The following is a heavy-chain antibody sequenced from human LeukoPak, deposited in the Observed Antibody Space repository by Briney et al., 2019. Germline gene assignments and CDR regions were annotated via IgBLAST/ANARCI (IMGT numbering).Heavy chain of an antibody. Sequence: PSETLSLTCTVSGYSISSGYYWGWIRQPPGKGLEWIGSIYHSGSTYYNPSLKSRVTISVDTSKNQFSLKLSSVTAADTAVYYCARDRLRSGGSHPFDYWGQGTLVTVSS. J-gene: IGHJ4*02. CDR1: GYSISSGYY. V-gene: IGHV4-38-2*02. D-gene: IGHD2-15*01. CDR3: ARDRLRSGGSHPFDY. CDR2: IYHSGST.